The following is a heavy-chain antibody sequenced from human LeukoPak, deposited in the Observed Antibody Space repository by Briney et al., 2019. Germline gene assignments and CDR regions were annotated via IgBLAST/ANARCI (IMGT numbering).Heavy chain of an antibody. CDR2: MNPNSGNT. J-gene: IGHJ4*02. CDR1: GYTFTGYY. V-gene: IGHV1-8*03. D-gene: IGHD2-21*02. Sequence: ASVKVSCKASGYTFTGYYMHWVRQAPGQGLEWMGWMNPNSGNTGYAQKFQGRVTITRNTSISTAYMELSSLRSEDTAVYYCALKNIVVVTAPYYWGQGTLVTVSS. CDR3: ALKNIVVVTAPYY.